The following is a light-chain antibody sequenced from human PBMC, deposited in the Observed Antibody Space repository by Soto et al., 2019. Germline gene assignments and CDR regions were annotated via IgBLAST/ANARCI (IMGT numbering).Light chain of an antibody. CDR3: QLWPTDIVV. V-gene: IGLV4-69*01. J-gene: IGLJ2*01. Sequence: QPVLTQSPSASASLGASVKLTCNLSSGHSSYAIAWHQQQPEKGPRYLMKLNSDGSQSQGDGIADRFSGSSSGADRYLTLSILQSEDEADYNCQLWPTDIVVFGRGTKLTAL. CDR1: SGHSSYA. CDR2: LNSDGSQ.